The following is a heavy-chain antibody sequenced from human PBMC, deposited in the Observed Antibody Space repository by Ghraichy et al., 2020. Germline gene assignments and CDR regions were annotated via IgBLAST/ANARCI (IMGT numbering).Heavy chain of an antibody. Sequence: SETLSLTCTVSGGSISSYYWSWIRQPPGKGLEWIGYIYYSGSTNYNPSLKSRVTISVDTYKNQFSLKLSSVTAADTAVYYCARGSGDGYTEYYFDYWGQGTLVTVSS. CDR2: IYYSGST. D-gene: IGHD5-24*01. J-gene: IGHJ4*02. CDR1: GGSISSYY. CDR3: ARGSGDGYTEYYFDY. V-gene: IGHV4-59*08.